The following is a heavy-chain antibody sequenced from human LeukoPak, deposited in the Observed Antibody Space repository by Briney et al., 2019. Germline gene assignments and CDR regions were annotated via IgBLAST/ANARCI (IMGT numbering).Heavy chain of an antibody. CDR1: GFNPHYHS. Sequence: GSLKLSRASFGFNPHYHSLKWVPQAPGKGLEWVSSISSGSYIDYADSVKGRFSISRDNAKNSLYLQMNSLRAEDTAVYYCARAVLSYYYMDVWGKGTTVTVSS. CDR2: ISSGSYI. V-gene: IGHV3-21*01. D-gene: IGHD6-6*01. CDR3: ARAVLSYYYMDV. J-gene: IGHJ6*03.